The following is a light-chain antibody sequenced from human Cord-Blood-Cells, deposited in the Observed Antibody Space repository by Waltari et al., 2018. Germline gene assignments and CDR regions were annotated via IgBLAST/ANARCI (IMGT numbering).Light chain of an antibody. CDR2: GNS. CDR3: QSYDSSLSVVV. Sequence: QSVLTQPPSVSGAPGQRVTISCTGSSSNTGAGYDVPWYQQLPGTAPKPLIYGNSNRPSGVPDRFSGSKSGTSASLAITGLQAEDEADYYCQSYDSSLSVVVFGGGTKLTVL. V-gene: IGLV1-40*01. J-gene: IGLJ2*01. CDR1: SSNTGAGYD.